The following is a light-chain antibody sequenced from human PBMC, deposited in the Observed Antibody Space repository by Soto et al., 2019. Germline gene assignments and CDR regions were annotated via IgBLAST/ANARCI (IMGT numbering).Light chain of an antibody. CDR2: EGS. CDR1: SSYIGSYDL. J-gene: IGLJ2*01. Sequence: QSALTQPASVSGSPGQSITISCTGTSSYIGSYDLVSWYQQHPGKAPKLIIYEGSKRPSGVSNRFSGSKSGSTASLTISGLQAEDEADYYCCSYAGSSTSRVFGGGTKLTV. CDR3: CSYAGSSTSRV. V-gene: IGLV2-23*01.